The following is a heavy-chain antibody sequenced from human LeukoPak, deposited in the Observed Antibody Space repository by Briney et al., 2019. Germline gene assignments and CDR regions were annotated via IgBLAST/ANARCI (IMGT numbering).Heavy chain of an antibody. J-gene: IGHJ4*02. D-gene: IGHD6-13*01. CDR1: SGSISRSPYY. CDR3: VSSSWAFDF. Sequence: PSETLSLTCIVSSGSISRSPYYWGWVRQPPGKGLEWIGSIHHSGRTYYSPSLKSRVAISVDTAKNQFSLRVPSVTAADTAVYYCVSSSWAFDFWGQGTLVSVSS. V-gene: IGHV4-39*01. CDR2: IHHSGRT.